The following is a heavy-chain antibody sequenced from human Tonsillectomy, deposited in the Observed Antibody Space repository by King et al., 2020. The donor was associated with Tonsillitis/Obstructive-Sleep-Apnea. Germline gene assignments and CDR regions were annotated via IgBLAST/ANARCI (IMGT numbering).Heavy chain of an antibody. CDR2: MSGSGGST. CDR3: AKGHDFWSGRVIDY. V-gene: IGHV3-23*04. Sequence: VQLVESGGGLVQPGGSLRLSCAASGFTFSSYAMSWVRQAPGKGLEWVSAMSGSGGSTYYADSVKGRFTISRDNSKNTLYLQMNSLRAEEPAVYYGAKGHDFWSGRVIDYWGQGTLVTVSS. D-gene: IGHD3-3*01. CDR1: GFTFSSYA. J-gene: IGHJ4*02.